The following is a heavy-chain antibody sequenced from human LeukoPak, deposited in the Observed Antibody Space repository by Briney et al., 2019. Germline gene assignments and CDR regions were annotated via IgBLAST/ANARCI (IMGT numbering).Heavy chain of an antibody. D-gene: IGHD5-18*01. CDR2: IYHSGIT. CDR3: ARTTEGGYTYGYFYYYYMDV. Sequence: SETLSLTCTVSDYSISSGYGYYWGWIRQPPGKGLEWIGNIYHSGITYYNHFNSSLKSRVTISVDTSKNQFSLKLTSVTAADTAVYYCARTTEGGYTYGYFYYYYMDVWGKGTTVTISS. J-gene: IGHJ6*03. V-gene: IGHV4-38-2*02. CDR1: DYSISSGYGYY.